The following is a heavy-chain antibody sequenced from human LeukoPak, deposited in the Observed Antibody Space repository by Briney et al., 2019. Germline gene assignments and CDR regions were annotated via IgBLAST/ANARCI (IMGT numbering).Heavy chain of an antibody. CDR3: AREVISTPSYFDY. V-gene: IGHV3-53*01. D-gene: IGHD2-2*01. CDR2: IHRDDKT. CDR1: GFTVSSSF. J-gene: IGHJ4*02. Sequence: PGGSLRLSCAASGFTVSSSFIYWVRRALGKGLEWVSFIHRDDKTYYADSVKGRFTMSRDSSKNTLYLQMNSLGADDTAVYYCAREVISTPSYFDYRARESWSPSPQ.